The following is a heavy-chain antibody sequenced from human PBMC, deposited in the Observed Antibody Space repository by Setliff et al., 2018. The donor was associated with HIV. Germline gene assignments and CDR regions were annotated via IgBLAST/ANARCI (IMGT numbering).Heavy chain of an antibody. Sequence: GGSLRLSCAASGFTFSSYEMNWVRQAPGKGLEWVSYYMDSVKGRFTISRDNAKNSLYLQMNSLRAEDTAVYYCAYCSGGSCYSPFDYWGQGTLVTVSS. CDR3: AYCSGGSCYSPFDY. CDR2: YM. D-gene: IGHD2-15*01. V-gene: IGHV3-48*03. CDR1: GFTFSSYE. J-gene: IGHJ4*02.